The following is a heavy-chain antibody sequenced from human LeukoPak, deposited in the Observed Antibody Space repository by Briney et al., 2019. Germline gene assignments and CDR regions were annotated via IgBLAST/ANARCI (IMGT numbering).Heavy chain of an antibody. Sequence: PGGSLRLSCAASGFTFSSYGMNWVRQAPGKGLEWVSYISSSSSTIYYADSVKGRFTISRDNAKNSLYLQMNSLRDKDTAVYYCARGEGSWFDPWGQGTLVTVSS. CDR2: ISSSSSTI. V-gene: IGHV3-48*02. CDR1: GFTFSSYG. CDR3: ARGEGSWFDP. J-gene: IGHJ5*02.